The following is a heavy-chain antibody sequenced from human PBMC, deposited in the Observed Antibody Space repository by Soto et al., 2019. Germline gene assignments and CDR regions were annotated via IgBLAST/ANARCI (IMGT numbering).Heavy chain of an antibody. CDR2: IIPILGIA. CDR3: MRVGSGWIFDY. D-gene: IGHD6-19*01. V-gene: IGHV1-69*02. CDR1: GGTFSSYT. Sequence: VSCKASGGTFSSYTISWVRQAPGQGLEWMGRIIPILGIANYAQKFQGRFTISRDNSKNTLYLQMNSLRVEDTAVYYCMRVGSGWIFDYWGQGTLVTVSS. J-gene: IGHJ4*02.